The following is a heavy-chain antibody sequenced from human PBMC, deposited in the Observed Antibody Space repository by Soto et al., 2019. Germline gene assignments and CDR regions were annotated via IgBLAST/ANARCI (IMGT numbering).Heavy chain of an antibody. CDR3: AREVEGSYSPADF. J-gene: IGHJ4*02. D-gene: IGHD3-10*01. CDR2: VSSYNGNT. Sequence: QVQLVQSGPEVKKPGASVTVSCKTPGYTFTDHGIDWVRQAPGQVLEWVGWVSSYNGNTNYAYNLKDRVIMTTDASTSTAYMELRGLRSDDTAVYYCAREVEGSYSPADFWGQGTPVTVSS. CDR1: GYTFTDHG. V-gene: IGHV1-18*01.